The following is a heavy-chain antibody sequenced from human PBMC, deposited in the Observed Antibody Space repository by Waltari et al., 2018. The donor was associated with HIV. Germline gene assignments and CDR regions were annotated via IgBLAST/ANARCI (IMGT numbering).Heavy chain of an antibody. D-gene: IGHD3-3*01. Sequence: EVQLVQSGAEVKNSGESLKISCQGSGYTFITYWIGWVRQMPGRGLEWMGIISPGDSDTRYSTSFQGQVTSSADKSINTAYLQWSSLRASDTAIYYCARLITIFGLIRGGFDMWGQGTMVTVSS. CDR3: ARLITIFGLIRGGFDM. CDR1: GYTFITYW. CDR2: ISPGDSDT. J-gene: IGHJ3*02. V-gene: IGHV5-51*01.